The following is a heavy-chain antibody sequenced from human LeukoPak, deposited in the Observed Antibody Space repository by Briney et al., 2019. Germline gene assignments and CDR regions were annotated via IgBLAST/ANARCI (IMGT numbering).Heavy chain of an antibody. CDR1: GFTFSTYG. V-gene: IGHV3-48*04. CDR3: ARDVCSSTNCYPSY. J-gene: IGHJ4*02. CDR2: ISSSGTNI. D-gene: IGHD2-2*01. Sequence: GGSLRLSCAASGFTFSTYGMNWVRQAPGKGLEWVSYISSSGTNIYYADSVEGRFTISRDNAKNSLYLQMNSLRAKDTAVYYCARDVCSSTNCYPSYWSQGTLVTVSS.